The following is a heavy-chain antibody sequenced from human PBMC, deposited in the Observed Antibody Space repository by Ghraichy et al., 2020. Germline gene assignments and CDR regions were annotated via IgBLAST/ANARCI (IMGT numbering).Heavy chain of an antibody. CDR2: IYYTGST. CDR1: GDSISSYY. CDR3: ARDRRISTAPNDAFDI. Sequence: SQTLSLTCTVSGDSISSYYLSWIRQPPGKGLEWLGYIYYTGSTNYDPSLKSRVTISIDTSKTQFSLKLSSVTPADTAMYYCARDRRISTAPNDAFDIWGQGTMVTVSS. D-gene: IGHD2/OR15-2a*01. J-gene: IGHJ3*02. V-gene: IGHV4-59*01.